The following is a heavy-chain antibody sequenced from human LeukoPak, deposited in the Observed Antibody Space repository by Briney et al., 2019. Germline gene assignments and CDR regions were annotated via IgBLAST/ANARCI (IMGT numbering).Heavy chain of an antibody. CDR1: GGTFSSYA. D-gene: IGHD3-22*01. V-gene: IGHV1-18*01. Sequence: ASVKVSCKASGGTFSSYAISWVRQAPGQGLEWMGWISAYNGNTNYAQKLQGRVTMTTDTSTSTAYMELRSLRSDDTAVYYCARDRPYYYDSSGYYSPYILDVWGKGTTVTISS. CDR3: ARDRPYYYDSSGYYSPYILDV. CDR2: ISAYNGNT. J-gene: IGHJ6*04.